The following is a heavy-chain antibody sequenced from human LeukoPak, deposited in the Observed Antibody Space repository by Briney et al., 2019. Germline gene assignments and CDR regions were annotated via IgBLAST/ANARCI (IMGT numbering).Heavy chain of an antibody. CDR3: ARVSSGYPLHLPTN. J-gene: IGHJ4*02. D-gene: IGHD3-22*01. V-gene: IGHV1-69*13. CDR1: GGTFSSYA. CDR2: IIPIFGTA. Sequence: GASVKVSCKASGGTFSSYAISWVRQAPGQGLEWMGGIIPIFGTANYAQKFQGRVTITADESTSTAYMELSSLRSEDTAVYYCARVSSGYPLHLPTNWGQGTLVTVSS.